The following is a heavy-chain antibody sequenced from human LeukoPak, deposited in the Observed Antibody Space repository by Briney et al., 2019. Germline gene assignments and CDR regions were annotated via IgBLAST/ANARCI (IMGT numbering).Heavy chain of an antibody. D-gene: IGHD6-19*01. J-gene: IGHJ4*02. V-gene: IGHV3-23*01. Sequence: GGSLLPSRAASGFTLGNDPMGGVGRAPEGGLEWVSTISSRGDSTYDADSVKGRFTISRDNSKNSLYLQMNNVRVEDTAVYYCAKGPRPDITVAHTVENWGQGTLVTVSS. CDR3: AKGPRPDITVAHTVEN. CDR1: GFTLGNDP. CDR2: ISSRGDST.